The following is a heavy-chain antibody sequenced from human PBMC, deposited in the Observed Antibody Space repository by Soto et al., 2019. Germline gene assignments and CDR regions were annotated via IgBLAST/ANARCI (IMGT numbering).Heavy chain of an antibody. V-gene: IGHV1-2*02. Sequence: QVQLVKSGAEVKEPGDSVRVSCEASGYTFTAYYIHWVRQVPGQGLEWMGWINTTFGDTTYAQDCQGRVDLPRDRTIRKVYMELSRLTSDHTAMYCCAIHMDYSDGPTSGNGDGVWGQGTRVNVFS. CDR1: GYTFTAYY. J-gene: IGHJ6*02. CDR2: INTTFGDT. D-gene: IGHD2-8*01. CDR3: AIHMDYSDGPTSGNGDGV.